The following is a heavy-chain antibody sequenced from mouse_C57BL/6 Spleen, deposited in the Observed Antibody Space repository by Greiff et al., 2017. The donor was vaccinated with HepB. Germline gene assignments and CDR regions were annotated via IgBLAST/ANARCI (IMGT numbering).Heavy chain of an antibody. CDR2: IWSGGST. CDR1: GFSLTSYG. J-gene: IGHJ4*01. CDR3: ARISYYDYDVDYAMDY. D-gene: IGHD2-4*01. Sequence: VKLVESGPGLVQPSQSLSITCTVSGFSLTSYGVHWVRQSPGKGLEWLGVIWSGGSTDYNAAFISRLSISKDNSKSQVFFKMNSLQADDTAIYYWARISYYDYDVDYAMDYWGQGTSVTVSS. V-gene: IGHV2-2*01.